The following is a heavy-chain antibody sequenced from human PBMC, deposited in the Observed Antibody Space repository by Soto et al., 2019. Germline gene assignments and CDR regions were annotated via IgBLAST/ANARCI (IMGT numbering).Heavy chain of an antibody. CDR3: AKGGPDYGDSAGYYYYGMDV. Sequence: GGSLRLSCSASGFTFSSYAMIWVREAPGKGLEWVSAISGSGGSTYYADSVKGRFTISRDNSKNTLYLQMNSLRAEDTAVYYCAKGGPDYGDSAGYYYYGMDVWGQGTTVTVSS. V-gene: IGHV3-23*01. CDR1: GFTFSSYA. J-gene: IGHJ6*02. D-gene: IGHD4-17*01. CDR2: ISGSGGST.